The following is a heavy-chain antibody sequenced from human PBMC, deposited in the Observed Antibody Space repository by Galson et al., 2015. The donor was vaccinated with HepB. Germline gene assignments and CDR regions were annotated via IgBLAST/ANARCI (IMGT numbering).Heavy chain of an antibody. CDR1: GFTFSSYG. D-gene: IGHD6-19*01. CDR3: AKDQARIAVAGLDY. CDR2: ISYDGSNK. Sequence: SLRLSCAASGFTFSSYGMHWVRQAPGKGLEWVAVISYDGSNKYYADSVKGRFTIFRDNSKNTLYLQVNSLRAEDTAVYYCAKDQARIAVAGLDYWGQGTLVTVSS. V-gene: IGHV3-30*18. J-gene: IGHJ4*02.